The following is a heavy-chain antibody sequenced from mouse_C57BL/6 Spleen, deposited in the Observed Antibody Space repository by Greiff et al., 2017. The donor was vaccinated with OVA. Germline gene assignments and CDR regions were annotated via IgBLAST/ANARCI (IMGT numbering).Heavy chain of an antibody. J-gene: IGHJ4*01. CDR2: IYPGDGDT. CDR3: ARGTTVVANYAMDY. Sequence: QVQLKESGPELVKPGASVKISCKASGYAFSSSWMNWVKQRPGKGLEWIGRIYPGDGDTNYNGKFKGKATLTADKSSSTAYMQLSSLTSEDSAVYFCARGTTVVANYAMDYWGQGTSVTVSS. D-gene: IGHD1-1*01. CDR1: GYAFSSSW. V-gene: IGHV1-82*01.